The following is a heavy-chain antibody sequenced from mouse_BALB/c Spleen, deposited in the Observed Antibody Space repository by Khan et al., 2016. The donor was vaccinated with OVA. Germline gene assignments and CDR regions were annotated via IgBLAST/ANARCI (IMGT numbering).Heavy chain of an antibody. J-gene: IGHJ4*01. CDR3: ARSLVDYYAMDY. Sequence: EVELVESGGGVVKPGGSLKLSCSASGFTFSSFAMSWVRKTPEKRLEWVATISTGGHYTFYPDSVKGRFTISRDNARNTLYLQMSSLRSEDTDRYYCARSLVDYYAMDYWGQGTSVTVSS. CDR2: ISTGGHYT. D-gene: IGHD2-2*01. V-gene: IGHV5-9-3*01. CDR1: GFTFSSFA.